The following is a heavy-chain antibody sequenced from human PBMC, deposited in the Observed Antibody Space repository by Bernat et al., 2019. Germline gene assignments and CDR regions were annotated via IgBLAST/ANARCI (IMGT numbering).Heavy chain of an antibody. Sequence: QVQLQESGPGLVKPSETLSLTCTVSGGSISSYYWSWIRQPPGKGLEWIGYIYYSGSTNYNPSLKSRVTLSVDTHKNHFSLKLSSVTCADTAVYDCAGHSRRGLNSGGPPRYWGEGSLVTVSS. CDR2: IYYSGST. J-gene: IGHJ4*02. D-gene: IGHD4-23*01. CDR3: AGHSRRGLNSGGPPRY. CDR1: GGSISSYY. V-gene: IGHV4-59*08.